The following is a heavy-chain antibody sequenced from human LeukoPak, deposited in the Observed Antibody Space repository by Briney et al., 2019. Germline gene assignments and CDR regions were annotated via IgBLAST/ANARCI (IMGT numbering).Heavy chain of an antibody. CDR3: VTYYFDSSGPKKNY. CDR1: GGSFSGYY. D-gene: IGHD3-22*01. V-gene: IGHV4-34*01. CDR2: INHSGSS. J-gene: IGHJ4*02. Sequence: SSETLSLTCAVYGGSFSGYYWSWIRQPPGKGLEWIGEINHSGSSNYNPSLKSRLTMSVDMSKNQFSLNLTSVTAADTAVYYCVTYYFDSSGPKKNYWGQGTLVTVSS.